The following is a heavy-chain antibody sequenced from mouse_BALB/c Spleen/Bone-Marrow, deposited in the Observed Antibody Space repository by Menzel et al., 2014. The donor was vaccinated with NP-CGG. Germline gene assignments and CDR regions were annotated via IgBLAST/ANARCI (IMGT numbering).Heavy chain of an antibody. CDR3: TIYYDYDWYFDV. D-gene: IGHD2-4*01. V-gene: IGHV1S81*02. J-gene: IGHJ1*01. CDR1: GYTFTSYY. Sequence: VQVVESGAELVKPGASVKLSCKASGYTFTSYYMYWVKQRPGQGLEWIGEINPSNGGTNFNEKFKSKATLTVDKSSSTAYMQLSSLTSEDSAVYYCTIYYDYDWYFDVWGAGTTVTVSS. CDR2: INPSNGGT.